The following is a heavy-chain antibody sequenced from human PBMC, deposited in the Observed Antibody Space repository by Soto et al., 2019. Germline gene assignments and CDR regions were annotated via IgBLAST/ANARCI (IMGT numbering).Heavy chain of an antibody. V-gene: IGHV3-30*18. Sequence: QVQLVESGGGVVQPGRSLRLSCAASGFSFSNYAMHWVRQAPCKGLEWLAIISYDGDNEYYADSVRGRFTISRDNSKNTLSLQTNTLRHEDTAVYYCAKDGGPVYCNSPGCSAKHFDYWGQGTLVTVSS. J-gene: IGHJ4*02. CDR1: GFSFSNYA. CDR2: ISYDGDNE. D-gene: IGHD2-2*01. CDR3: AKDGGPVYCNSPGCSAKHFDY.